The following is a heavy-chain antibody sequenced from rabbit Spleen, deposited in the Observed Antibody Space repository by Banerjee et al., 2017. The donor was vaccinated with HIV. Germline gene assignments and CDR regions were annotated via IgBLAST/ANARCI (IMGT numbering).Heavy chain of an antibody. J-gene: IGHJ6*01. V-gene: IGHV1S45*01. D-gene: IGHD8-1*01. CDR3: ARDTGTSFSTYGMDL. CDR1: GVSFSGSSY. Sequence: QEQLVESGGGLVKPGASLTLTCIASGVSFSGSSYMCWVRQAPGKGLDLIACAHIVGDITWYASWARGRLTISKSSSTTVTLQLTSLTAADTATYFCARDTGTSFSTYGMDLWGPGTLVTVS. CDR2: AHIVGDIT.